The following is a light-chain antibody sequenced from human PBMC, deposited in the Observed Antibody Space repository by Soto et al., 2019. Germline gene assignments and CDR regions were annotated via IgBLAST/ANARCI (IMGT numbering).Light chain of an antibody. CDR3: QSYDSSLSGYV. J-gene: IGLJ1*01. CDR1: SSNNGAGYD. V-gene: IGLV1-40*01. Sequence: QSVLTQQPSVSGAPGQRVTISCTGSSSNNGAGYDVHWYQQLPGTAPKLLIYGNSNRPSGVPDRFSGSKSGTSASLAITGFQAEDEADYYCQSYDSSLSGYVFGTGTKVTVL. CDR2: GNS.